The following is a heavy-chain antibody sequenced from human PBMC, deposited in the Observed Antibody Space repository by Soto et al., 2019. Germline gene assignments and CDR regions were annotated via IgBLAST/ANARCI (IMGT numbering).Heavy chain of an antibody. Sequence: TCTVSGGSISSYYWSWIRQPPGKGLEWIGYIFYTGSTDYNPSLKGRVTISVDTSKNEFSPKLTSVTAADTAVYYCARVDSGWHDYWGQGTLVTVSS. CDR2: IFYTGST. CDR1: GGSISSYY. V-gene: IGHV4-59*01. J-gene: IGHJ4*02. D-gene: IGHD6-19*01. CDR3: ARVDSGWHDY.